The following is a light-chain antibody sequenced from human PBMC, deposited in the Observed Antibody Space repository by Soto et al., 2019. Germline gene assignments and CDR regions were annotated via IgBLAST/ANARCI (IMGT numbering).Light chain of an antibody. V-gene: IGKV1-5*01. CDR2: DAF. CDR1: QSVDNW. CDR3: QQYGSPPPT. J-gene: IGKJ1*01. Sequence: DIQMTQSPPTLSASVGDRVTITCRASQSVDNWVAWYQQKPGKAPELLIYDAFSLKSGVSSRFSGSRSGTEFALTISSLQPDDSATYYCQQYGSPPPTFGQGTKVEVK.